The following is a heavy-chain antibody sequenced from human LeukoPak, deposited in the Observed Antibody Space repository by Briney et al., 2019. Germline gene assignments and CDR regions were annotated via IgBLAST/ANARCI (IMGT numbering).Heavy chain of an antibody. D-gene: IGHD3-10*01. J-gene: IGHJ4*02. CDR1: GFTFSSFA. Sequence: GGSLRLSCAASGFTFSSFATHWVRGAPGKGLEWVAYIRYDGSNKSYADSVKGRFTISRDSSKNTLYLQMNSLRAEDTAVYYCAKDPGAHDKHFDHWGQGTLVTVSS. CDR3: AKDPGAHDKHFDH. CDR2: IRYDGSNK. V-gene: IGHV3-30*02.